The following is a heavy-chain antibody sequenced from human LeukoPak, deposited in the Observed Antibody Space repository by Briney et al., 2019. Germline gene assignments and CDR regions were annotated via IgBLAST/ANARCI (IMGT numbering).Heavy chain of an antibody. CDR3: ARPFTVNL. CDR1: GLPVSSNQ. Sequence: GSLRPSFAASGLPVSSNQMGWVRQAPGKGLGWVSVFYSGGSIYYADSVKGRFTISRDNSKNTLYLQMNSLRAEDTAVYYCARPFTVNLWGQGTLVTVSS. CDR2: FYSGGSI. J-gene: IGHJ4*02. D-gene: IGHD4-17*01. V-gene: IGHV3-66*01.